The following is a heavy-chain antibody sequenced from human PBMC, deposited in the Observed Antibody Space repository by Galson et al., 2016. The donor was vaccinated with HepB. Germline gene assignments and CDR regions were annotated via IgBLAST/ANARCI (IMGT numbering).Heavy chain of an antibody. J-gene: IGHJ4*02. V-gene: IGHV1-18*01. Sequence: SCKASGYTFASFGISWMRQAPGQGLEWMGWISGYNSNTFYAQNLQGRVTVTADTSTSTAYMELGSLTSDDTAVYYCARDWGYQPDYWGQGTLVTVSS. CDR2: ISGYNSNT. CDR3: ARDWGYQPDY. D-gene: IGHD5-12*01. CDR1: GYTFASFG.